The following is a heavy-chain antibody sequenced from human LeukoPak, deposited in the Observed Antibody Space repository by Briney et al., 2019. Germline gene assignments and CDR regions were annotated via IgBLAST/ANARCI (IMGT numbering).Heavy chain of an antibody. CDR1: GFTFSSYT. CDR3: ATKYSAGWLFDY. D-gene: IGHD5-12*01. Sequence: PGGSLRLSRAPSGFTFSSYTMNWVRQAPGEGLEWVSSIYNDGSYIYYADSVKGRFTLSRDNAENSVHLQMISLRAEDTAVYYCATKYSAGWLFDYWGQGTLVTVSS. V-gene: IGHV3-21*01. CDR2: IYNDGSYI. J-gene: IGHJ4*02.